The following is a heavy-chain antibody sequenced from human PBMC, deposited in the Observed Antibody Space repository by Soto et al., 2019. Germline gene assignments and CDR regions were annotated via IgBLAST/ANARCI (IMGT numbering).Heavy chain of an antibody. CDR2: IYHSGSI. D-gene: IGHD2-2*01. V-gene: IGHV4-38-2*01. Sequence: SETLSLTCAVSGYSISIGYYWGWLRQPPGKGLEWIATIYHSGSIFHNPSLKSRVTISVDTSKNQFSLKLRSVTAADTAVYYCAVGYCGSASCSREYFQHWGQGTLVTV. CDR1: GYSISIGYY. J-gene: IGHJ1*01. CDR3: AVGYCGSASCSREYFQH.